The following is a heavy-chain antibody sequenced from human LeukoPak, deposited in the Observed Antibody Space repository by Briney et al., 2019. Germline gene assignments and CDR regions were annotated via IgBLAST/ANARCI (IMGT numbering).Heavy chain of an antibody. CDR3: AKDLLGTHITTILAAASDAFDI. CDR2: ISYDGSSK. CDR1: GFIFSNYG. V-gene: IGHV3-30*18. Sequence: PGRSLRLSCAASGFIFSNYGMNWVRQAPGKGLEWVAVISYDGSSKYYADSVKGRFTISRDNSKNTLYLQMNNLGAEDTAVYYCAKDLLGTHITTILAAASDAFDIWGQGTRVTVSS. D-gene: IGHD3-22*01. J-gene: IGHJ3*02.